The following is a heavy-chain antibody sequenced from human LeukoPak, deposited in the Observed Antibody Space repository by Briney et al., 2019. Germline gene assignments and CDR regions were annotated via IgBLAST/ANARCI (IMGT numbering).Heavy chain of an antibody. CDR3: ASLNYYYYHMDV. CDR2: INHSGST. Sequence: SETLSLTCAVYGGSFSGYYWSWIRQPPGKGLEWIGEINHSGSTNYNPSLKSRVTISVDTSKNQFSLKLSSVTAADTAVYYCASLNYYYYHMDVWGKGTTVTVSS. CDR1: GGSFSGYY. V-gene: IGHV4-34*01. J-gene: IGHJ6*03.